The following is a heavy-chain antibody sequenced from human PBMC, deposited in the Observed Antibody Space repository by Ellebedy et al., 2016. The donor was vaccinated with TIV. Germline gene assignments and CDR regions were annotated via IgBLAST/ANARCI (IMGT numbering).Heavy chain of an antibody. CDR1: GFTFSDYA. V-gene: IGHV3-23*01. Sequence: GGSLRLXXAASGFTFSDYAMTWVRQAPGKGLEWVSTISGSGIKNTYYADSVKGRFTISRDNSKNTLNLQMNSLRAEDTAVYYCVRDLKWSVDYWGQGTLVTVSS. D-gene: IGHD1-26*01. J-gene: IGHJ4*02. CDR2: ISGSGIKNT. CDR3: VRDLKWSVDY.